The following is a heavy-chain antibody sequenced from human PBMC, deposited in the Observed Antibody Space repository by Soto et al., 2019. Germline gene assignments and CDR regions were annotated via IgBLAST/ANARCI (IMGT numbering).Heavy chain of an antibody. CDR2: IYNSGST. CDR1: GGSICSYY. V-gene: IGHV4-59*01. D-gene: IGHD3-9*01. J-gene: IGHJ4*02. CDR3: ANLRYFEWLLDY. Sequence: SETLSLTCTVSGGSICSYYWSWIRQPPGKGLEWIGYIYNSGSTNYNPSLNSRVTMSVDTSKNQFSLKLSSVTAADTAVYYCANLRYFEWLLDYWGQGNLVTVSS.